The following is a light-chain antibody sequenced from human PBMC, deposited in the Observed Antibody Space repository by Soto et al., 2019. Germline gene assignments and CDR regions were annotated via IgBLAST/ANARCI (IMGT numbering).Light chain of an antibody. CDR1: QTFNNY. J-gene: IGKJ1*01. Sequence: DIQMTQSPSSLSASVGDRVTITCRTSQTFNNYLNWYQQRPGKVPKLLISAAVSLQSGVPSRFSGSGSGTAFTLTISSLQPEDSATYYCQQSYSTPWTFGQGTKVDIK. CDR3: QQSYSTPWT. V-gene: IGKV1-39*01. CDR2: AAV.